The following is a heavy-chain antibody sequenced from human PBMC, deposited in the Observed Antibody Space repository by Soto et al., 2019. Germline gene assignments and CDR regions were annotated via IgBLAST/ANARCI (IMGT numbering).Heavy chain of an antibody. V-gene: IGHV3-43*01. Sequence: TGGSLRLSCAASGFTFDDYTMHWVRQAPGKGLEWVSLISWDGGSTYYADSVKGRFTISRDNSKNSLYLQMNSLRTEDTALYYCAKGPDYYGSGSRKNYYGMDVWGQGTTVTVSS. J-gene: IGHJ6*02. CDR1: GFTFDDYT. D-gene: IGHD3-10*01. CDR2: ISWDGGST. CDR3: AKGPDYYGSGSRKNYYGMDV.